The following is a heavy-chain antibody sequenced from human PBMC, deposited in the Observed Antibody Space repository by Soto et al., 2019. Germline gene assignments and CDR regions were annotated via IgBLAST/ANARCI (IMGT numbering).Heavy chain of an antibody. D-gene: IGHD3-9*01. CDR1: GFTFSSYS. J-gene: IGHJ5*02. Sequence: GGSLRLSCAASGFTFSSYSMNWVRQAPGKGLEWVSYISSSSSTIYYADSVKGRFTISRDNAKNSLYLQMNSLRAEDTAVYYCAREISPHYDILTGHRSNWFDPWGQGTLVTV. CDR3: AREISPHYDILTGHRSNWFDP. CDR2: ISSSSSTI. V-gene: IGHV3-48*01.